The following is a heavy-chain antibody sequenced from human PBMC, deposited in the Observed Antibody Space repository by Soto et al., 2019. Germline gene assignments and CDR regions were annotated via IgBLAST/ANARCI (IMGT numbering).Heavy chain of an antibody. J-gene: IGHJ5*02. CDR1: GGSISSGGYY. V-gene: IGHV4-31*03. CDR3: ARDTTVTTSSWFDP. Sequence: QVQLQESGPGLVKPSQTLSLTCTVSGGSISSGGYYWSWIRQHPGKGLEWIGYIYYSGGTYYNPSLKSRVTISVDTSKNQFSLKLSSVTAADTAVYYCARDTTVTTSSWFDPWGQGTLVAVSS. CDR2: IYYSGGT. D-gene: IGHD4-17*01.